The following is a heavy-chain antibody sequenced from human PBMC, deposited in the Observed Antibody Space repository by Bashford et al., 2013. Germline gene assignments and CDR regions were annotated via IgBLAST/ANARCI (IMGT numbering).Heavy chain of an antibody. Sequence: SSETLSLTCTVSGGSISSYYWSWIRQPPGKGLEWIGYIYYSGSTNYNPSLKSRVTISVDTSKNQFSLKLSSVTAADTAVYYCARFSAATWYNGENWFDPWGQGTLVTVSS. J-gene: IGHJ5*02. CDR1: GGSISSYY. CDR2: IYYSGST. D-gene: IGHD1-26*01. CDR3: ARFSAATWYNGENWFDP. V-gene: IGHV4-59*01.